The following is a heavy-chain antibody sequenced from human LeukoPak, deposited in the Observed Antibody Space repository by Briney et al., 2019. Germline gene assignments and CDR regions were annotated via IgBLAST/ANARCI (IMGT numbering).Heavy chain of an antibody. CDR2: ISSGGSTI. CDR3: AGWYSSGWYARGPFEA. Sequence: PGGSLRLTCAASGFTFSDSYMSWIRQAPGKGLEWVSYISSGGSTIYYADFVKGRFTISRDNAKNSLYLQMNSLRAEDTAVYYCAGWYSSGWYARGPFEAWGQGTLVTVSS. J-gene: IGHJ5*02. V-gene: IGHV3-11*04. CDR1: GFTFSDSY. D-gene: IGHD6-19*01.